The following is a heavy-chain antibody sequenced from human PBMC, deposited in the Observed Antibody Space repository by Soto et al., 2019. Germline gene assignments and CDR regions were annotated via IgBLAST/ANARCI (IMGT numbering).Heavy chain of an antibody. CDR1: GGSISSYY. J-gene: IGHJ4*02. D-gene: IGHD2-2*01. CDR3: ARACSSNSCYDVFDY. Sequence: SETLSLTCTVSGGSISSYYWSWIRQPAGKGLEWIGRIYTSGSTNYNPSLKSRVTMSVDTSKNQFSLKLSSVAAADTAVYYCARACSSNSCYDVFDYWGQGTLVTVSS. V-gene: IGHV4-4*07. CDR2: IYTSGST.